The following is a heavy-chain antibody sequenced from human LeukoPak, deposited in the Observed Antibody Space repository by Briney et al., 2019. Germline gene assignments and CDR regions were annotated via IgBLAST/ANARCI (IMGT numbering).Heavy chain of an antibody. CDR3: ARGSDTAMVLFSCFDY. CDR2: ISSSSSYI. J-gene: IGHJ4*02. Sequence: GGSLRLSCAASGFTFSTYTMNWVRQAPGKGLEWVSSISSSSSYIYYADSVKGRFTISRDNARKSLYLQMNTLRAEDTAVYYCARGSDTAMVLFSCFDYWGQGTLVTVSS. D-gene: IGHD5-18*01. CDR1: GFTFSTYT. V-gene: IGHV3-21*01.